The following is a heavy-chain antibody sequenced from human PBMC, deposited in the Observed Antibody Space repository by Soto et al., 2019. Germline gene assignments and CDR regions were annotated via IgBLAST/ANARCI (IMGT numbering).Heavy chain of an antibody. CDR3: ARAMGNIYGYGWFEP. Sequence: PGGSLRLSFTASGFTFSSYWMYWVRQAPGKGLVWVSRINSDVSSTAYADSVKGRFTISRDNAKNTLYLQMNSLRAEDTAVYYCARAMGNIYGYGWFEPWGQGTVVTVSS. CDR2: INSDVSST. J-gene: IGHJ5*02. V-gene: IGHV3-74*01. D-gene: IGHD5-18*01. CDR1: GFTFSSYW.